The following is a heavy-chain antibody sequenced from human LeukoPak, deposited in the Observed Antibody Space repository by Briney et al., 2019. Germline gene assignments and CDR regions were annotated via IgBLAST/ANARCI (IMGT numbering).Heavy chain of an antibody. CDR2: ISSSGSYI. CDR1: GFTFSSYS. V-gene: IGHV3-21*01. Sequence: KPGGSLRLSCAASGFTFSSYSVNWVRQAPGKGLAWVSSISSSGSYIYYADSVKGRFTFSRDNAKNSLYLQMNSLRAEDTAVYYCARYTSGWFDYWGQRTLVTVSS. D-gene: IGHD6-19*01. J-gene: IGHJ5*01. CDR3: ARYTSGWFDY.